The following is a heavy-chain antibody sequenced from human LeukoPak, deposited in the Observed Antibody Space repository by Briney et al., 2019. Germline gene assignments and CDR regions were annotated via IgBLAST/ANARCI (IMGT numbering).Heavy chain of an antibody. J-gene: IGHJ4*02. D-gene: IGHD2-15*01. CDR3: ATIGYCSGGSCYSAYFDY. Sequence: GGSLRLSCAASGFTFSSYAMSWVRQAPGKGLEWVSAISGSGGSTYYADSVKGRFTIPRDNSKNTLYLQMNSLRAEDTAVYYCATIGYCSGGSCYSAYFDYWGQGTLVTVSS. CDR1: GFTFSSYA. V-gene: IGHV3-23*01. CDR2: ISGSGGST.